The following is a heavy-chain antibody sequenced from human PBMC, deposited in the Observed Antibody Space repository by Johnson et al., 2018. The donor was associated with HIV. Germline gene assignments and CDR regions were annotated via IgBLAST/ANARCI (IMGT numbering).Heavy chain of an antibody. CDR2: ISSDGTNK. D-gene: IGHD6-13*01. Sequence: QVQLVESGGGVVQPGRSLRLYCAVSEFTFSNYAMHWVRLTPGKGLQWVAVISSDGTNKYYADPVKGRFTISRDTSTTTLELHMNSLRGEQSALYYCARERKDIDAADGLDNDAFDMWGQGTLVTVSS. V-gene: IGHV3-30*04. CDR1: EFTFSNYA. CDR3: ARERKDIDAADGLDNDAFDM. J-gene: IGHJ3*02.